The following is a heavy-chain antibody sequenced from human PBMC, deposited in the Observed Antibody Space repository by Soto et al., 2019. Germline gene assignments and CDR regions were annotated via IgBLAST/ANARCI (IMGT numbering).Heavy chain of an antibody. D-gene: IGHD2-15*01. CDR2: IYYSRGT. V-gene: IGHV4-59*01. Sequence: SEPLPLTSTSYGGPISSYYWSWIRQPPGKGLEWIGYIYYSRGTNYNPSLTSRVTISDNTSKNQFYLKLSSVTAPAPALYYCARGVCSGGSCDSFEPWGQGALVTVSS. CDR3: ARGVCSGGSCDSFEP. J-gene: IGHJ5*02. CDR1: GGPISSYY.